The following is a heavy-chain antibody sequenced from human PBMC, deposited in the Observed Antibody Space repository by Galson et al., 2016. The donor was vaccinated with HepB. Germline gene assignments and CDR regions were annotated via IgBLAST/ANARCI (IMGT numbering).Heavy chain of an antibody. D-gene: IGHD3-22*01. CDR3: ARDLFYSQNIGYYASDY. CDR1: GYAFSYYW. CDR2: INQHGSEK. V-gene: IGHV3-7*03. Sequence: LRLSCAASGYAFSYYWMSWVRQAPGKGLEWVANINQHGSEKYYVDSVKDRFSISRDNAKNSLYLQMNSLGGEDTAVYFCARDLFYSQNIGYYASDYWGQGSLVTVSS. J-gene: IGHJ4*02.